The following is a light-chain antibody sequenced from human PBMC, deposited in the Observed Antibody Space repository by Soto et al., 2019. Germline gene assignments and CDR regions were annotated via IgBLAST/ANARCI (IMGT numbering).Light chain of an antibody. V-gene: IGLV1-40*01. CDR3: QSIRLSGTL. Sequence: QSVLTQPPSVSGAPGQRVTISCTGNSIGAGGDVHWYQQLPGTAPKLLIYGNTNRPAGVPDRFSGSKSGSSASLAITGLQAEDEADYYCQSIRLSGTLFGGGTQLTVL. CDR1: SIGAGGD. J-gene: IGLJ3*02. CDR2: GNT.